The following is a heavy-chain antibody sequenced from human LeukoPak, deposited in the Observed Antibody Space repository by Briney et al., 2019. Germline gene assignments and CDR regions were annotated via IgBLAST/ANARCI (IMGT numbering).Heavy chain of an antibody. CDR2: IIGSGGRI. J-gene: IGHJ4*02. CDR3: ARQSYYYDSSGHYVYYFDY. V-gene: IGHV3-23*01. Sequence: GSLRLSCVAPGFTFSSYAMSWVCQAPGKGLEWVSAIIGSGGRIYYADSVKGRFTISRDNAKNSLYLQMNSLRAEDTAVYYCARQSYYYDSSGHYVYYFDYWGQGTLVTVSS. D-gene: IGHD3-22*01. CDR1: GFTFSSYA.